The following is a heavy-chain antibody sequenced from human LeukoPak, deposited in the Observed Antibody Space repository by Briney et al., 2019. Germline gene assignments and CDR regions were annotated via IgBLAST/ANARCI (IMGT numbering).Heavy chain of an antibody. Sequence: GGSLGLSCAASGFTFSDYAITWVRQAPGKGLEWVSHISGNGGSTSYADSVRGRFTVSRDNSKNMLYLQMNSLRVDDTAVYYCAKVRPFTPIAVVPEYFDYWGQGTLVAVSS. CDR2: ISGNGGST. V-gene: IGHV3-23*01. CDR3: AKVRPFTPIAVVPEYFDY. J-gene: IGHJ4*02. D-gene: IGHD3-22*01. CDR1: GFTFSDYA.